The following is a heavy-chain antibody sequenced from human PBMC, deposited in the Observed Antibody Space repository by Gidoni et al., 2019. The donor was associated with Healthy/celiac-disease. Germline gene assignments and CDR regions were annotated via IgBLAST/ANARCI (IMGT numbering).Heavy chain of an antibody. CDR2: ISSGGST. V-gene: IGHV3-53*02. CDR3: AASSEMATILSY. Sequence: EVQLVETGGGLIQPGGSLRLSCAASGFTVSSNYMSWVRQAPGKGLEWVSVISSGGSTYYADSVKGRFTISRDNSKNTLYLQMNSLRAEDTAVYYCAASSEMATILSYWGQGTLVTVSS. CDR1: GFTVSSNY. D-gene: IGHD5-12*01. J-gene: IGHJ4*02.